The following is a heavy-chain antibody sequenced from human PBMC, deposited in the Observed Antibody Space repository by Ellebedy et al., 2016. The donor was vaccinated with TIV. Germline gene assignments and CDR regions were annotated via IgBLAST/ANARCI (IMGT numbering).Heavy chain of an antibody. CDR3: AKDKWELLRWAFDI. CDR2: ISWNSGSI. V-gene: IGHV3-9*01. Sequence: GGSLRLXXAASGFTFDDYAMHWVRQAPGKGLEWVSGISWNSGSIGYADSVKGRFTISRDNAKNSLYLQMNSLRAEDTALYYCAKDKWELLRWAFDIWGQGTMVTVSS. J-gene: IGHJ3*02. CDR1: GFTFDDYA. D-gene: IGHD1-26*01.